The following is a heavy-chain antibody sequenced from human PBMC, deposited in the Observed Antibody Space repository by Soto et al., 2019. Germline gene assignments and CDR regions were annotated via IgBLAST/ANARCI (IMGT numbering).Heavy chain of an antibody. CDR2: IIPIFGTA. D-gene: IGHD3-22*01. CDR3: ASNYYDSSGSFYYYYGMDV. J-gene: IGHJ6*02. V-gene: IGHV1-69*13. CDR1: GGTFSSYA. Sequence: SVKVSCKASGGTFSSYAISWVRQAPGQGLEWMGGIIPIFGTANYAQKFQGRVTITADESTSTAYMELSSLRSEDTAVYYCASNYYDSSGSFYYYYGMDVWGQGTKVTVSS.